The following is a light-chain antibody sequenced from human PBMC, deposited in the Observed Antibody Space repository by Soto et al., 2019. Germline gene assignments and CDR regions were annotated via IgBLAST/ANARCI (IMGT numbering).Light chain of an antibody. V-gene: IGKV3-11*01. CDR3: QQRSDWPPT. J-gene: IGKJ1*01. Sequence: EIVLSQSVATVSLSPGERATLSCRASQTVGSYLAWFRQTPGQAPRLLIYDTSIRATGIPARFSGSGSGTDFTLTISSLEAEDFAVYYCQQRSDWPPTFGQGTKVDI. CDR1: QTVGSY. CDR2: DTS.